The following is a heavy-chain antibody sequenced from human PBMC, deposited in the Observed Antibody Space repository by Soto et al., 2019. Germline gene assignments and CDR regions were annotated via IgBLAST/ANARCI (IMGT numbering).Heavy chain of an antibody. Sequence: SETLSLTCTVSGGYISSYYWSWIRQPPGKGLEWIGYIYYSGSTNYNPSLKSRVTISVDTSKNQFSLKLSSVTAADTAVYYCARRPSATVTTPYFDYWGQGTLVTVSS. J-gene: IGHJ4*02. CDR2: IYYSGST. CDR3: ARRPSATVTTPYFDY. D-gene: IGHD4-17*01. CDR1: GGYISSYY. V-gene: IGHV4-59*08.